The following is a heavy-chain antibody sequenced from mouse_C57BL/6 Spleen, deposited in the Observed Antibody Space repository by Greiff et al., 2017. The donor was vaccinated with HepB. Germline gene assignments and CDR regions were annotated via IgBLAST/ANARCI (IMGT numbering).Heavy chain of an antibody. D-gene: IGHD1-1*01. CDR1: GFTFSDYY. J-gene: IGHJ2*01. CDR2: INYDGSST. CDR3: ARGNRIYYGSSYYFDY. V-gene: IGHV5-16*01. Sequence: EVQLVESEGGLVQPGSSMKLSCTASGFTFSDYYMAWVRQVPEKGLEWVANINYDGSSTYYLDSLKSRFIISRDNAKNILYLQMSSLKSEDTATYYCARGNRIYYGSSYYFDYWGQGTTLTVSS.